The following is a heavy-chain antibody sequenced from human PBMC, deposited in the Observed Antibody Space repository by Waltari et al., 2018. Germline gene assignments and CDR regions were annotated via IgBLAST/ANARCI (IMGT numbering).Heavy chain of an antibody. J-gene: IGHJ5*02. CDR2: MNPNSGNT. D-gene: IGHD2-2*01. CDR3: ARVHYCSSTSCQVGWFDP. Sequence: QVQLVQSGAEVKKPGASVKVSCKASGYTFTSYDINWVRQATGQGLEWMGWMNPNSGNTGYEQKFQGRVTMTRNTSISTAYIELSSLRSEDTAVYYCARVHYCSSTSCQVGWFDPWGQGTLVTVSS. V-gene: IGHV1-8*01. CDR1: GYTFTSYD.